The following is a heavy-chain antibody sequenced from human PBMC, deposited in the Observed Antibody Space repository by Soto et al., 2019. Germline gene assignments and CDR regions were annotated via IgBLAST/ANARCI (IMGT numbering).Heavy chain of an antibody. J-gene: IGHJ4*02. V-gene: IGHV4-30-2*01. CDR2: IYHSGST. CDR1: GGSLSSGGYS. Sequence: QLQLQESGSGLVKPSQTLSLTCAVSGGSLSSGGYSWSWIRQPPGKGLEWIGYIYHSGSTYYNPSLKSRVTIAVDRSKNQFSLKLSSVTAADTAVYYCARVRLGPAAIVGAHFDYWGQGTLVTVSS. CDR3: ARVRLGPAAIVGAHFDY. D-gene: IGHD2-2*02.